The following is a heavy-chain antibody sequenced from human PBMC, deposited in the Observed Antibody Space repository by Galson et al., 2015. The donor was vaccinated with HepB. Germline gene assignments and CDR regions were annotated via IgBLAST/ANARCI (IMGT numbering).Heavy chain of an antibody. Sequence: PALVKPTQTLTLTCTFSGFSLSTSGMCVSWIRQPPGKALEWLALIDWDDDKYYSTSLKTRLTISKDTSKNQVVLTMTNMDPVDTATYYCARSLGGGDCYLQYFQHWGQGTLVTVSS. CDR2: IDWDDDK. V-gene: IGHV2-70*01. J-gene: IGHJ1*01. CDR1: GFSLSTSGMC. D-gene: IGHD2-21*02. CDR3: ARSLGGGDCYLQYFQH.